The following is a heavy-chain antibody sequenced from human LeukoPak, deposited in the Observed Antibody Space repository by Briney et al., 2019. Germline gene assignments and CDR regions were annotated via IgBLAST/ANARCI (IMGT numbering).Heavy chain of an antibody. CDR1: GGSLSGSY. J-gene: IGHJ6*03. V-gene: IGHV4-34*01. CDR3: ARVEFKTGTLSYYYYMDV. CDR2: INQSGNS. Sequence: SETLSLTCDVNGGSLSGSYWSWIRQSPEKGLEWIGEINQSGNSNYNPSLKSRVTILVDTSKNQFSLKLSSVTAADTAVYYCARVEFKTGTLSYYYYMDVWGKGTTVTVSS. D-gene: IGHD1/OR15-1a*01.